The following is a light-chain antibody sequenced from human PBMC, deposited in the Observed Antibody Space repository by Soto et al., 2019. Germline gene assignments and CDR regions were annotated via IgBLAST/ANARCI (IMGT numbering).Light chain of an antibody. CDR1: SSDVGGYNY. CDR2: DVS. J-gene: IGLJ1*01. CDR3: SSYTSSIPYV. V-gene: IGLV2-14*01. Sequence: QSALTQPASVSVSPGQSITISCTGTSSDVGGYNYVSWYQQHPGKAPKLMIYDVSNRPSGVSNRFSGSKSGNTASLTISGLQAEDEADYYCSSYTSSIPYVFGTGTKVTVL.